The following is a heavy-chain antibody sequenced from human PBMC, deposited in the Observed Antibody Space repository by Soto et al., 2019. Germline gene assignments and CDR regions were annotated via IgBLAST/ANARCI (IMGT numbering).Heavy chain of an antibody. Sequence: SETLSLTCTVSGGSISSGGYYWSWIRQHPGKGLEWIGYIYYSGSTYYNPSLKSRVTISVDTSKNQFSLKLSSVTAADTAVYYCARERGITIFGVDTGGMDVWGQGTTVTVSS. CDR2: IYYSGST. CDR1: GGSISSGGYY. V-gene: IGHV4-31*03. D-gene: IGHD3-3*01. CDR3: ARERGITIFGVDTGGMDV. J-gene: IGHJ6*02.